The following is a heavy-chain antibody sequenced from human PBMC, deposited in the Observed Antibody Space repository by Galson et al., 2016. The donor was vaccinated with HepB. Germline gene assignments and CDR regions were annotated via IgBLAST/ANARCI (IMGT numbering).Heavy chain of an antibody. V-gene: IGHV3-11*01. CDR3: AREGGPGYDHLDPFDI. CDR2: ISLRSSLI. D-gene: IGHD5-12*01. CDR1: GFTFRDYY. Sequence: SLRLSCAASGFTFRDYYMSWIRQAPGRGLEWVAYISLRSSLIYYVDSVKGRFTISRDDAKNSLYLQMNSLRADDTAVYYCAREGGPGYDHLDPFDIWGQGTMVTVSS. J-gene: IGHJ3*02.